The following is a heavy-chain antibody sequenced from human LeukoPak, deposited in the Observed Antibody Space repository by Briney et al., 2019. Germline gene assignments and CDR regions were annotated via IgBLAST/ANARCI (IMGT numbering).Heavy chain of an antibody. D-gene: IGHD3-3*01. CDR3: AKARYYDFLSGYLNWFDP. J-gene: IGHJ5*02. CDR2: ISYDGSNK. Sequence: GGSLRLSCAASGFTFSSYGMHWVRQAPGKGLEWVAVISYDGSNKYYADSVKGRFTISKDNSKNTRYLQMNSLRAEDTAVYYCAKARYYDFLSGYLNWFDPWGQGTLVTVSS. V-gene: IGHV3-30*18. CDR1: GFTFSSYG.